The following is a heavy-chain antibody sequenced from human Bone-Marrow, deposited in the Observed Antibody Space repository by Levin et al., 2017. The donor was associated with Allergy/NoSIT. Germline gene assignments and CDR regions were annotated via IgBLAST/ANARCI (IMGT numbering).Heavy chain of an antibody. D-gene: IGHD1-26*01. CDR2: IKSKTDGGTT. J-gene: IGHJ4*02. Sequence: NPGGSLRLSCAASGFTFSNAWMSWVRQAPGRGLECVGRIKSKTDGGTTHYAAPVHGRFTISRDDSKNTLFLQMNSLKTEDTAVYYCMEELWSNWGPGTLVTVSS. V-gene: IGHV3-15*01. CDR3: MEELWSN. CDR1: GFTFSNAW.